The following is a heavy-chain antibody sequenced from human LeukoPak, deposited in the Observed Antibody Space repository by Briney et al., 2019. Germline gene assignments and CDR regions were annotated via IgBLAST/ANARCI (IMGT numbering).Heavy chain of an antibody. J-gene: IGHJ4*02. V-gene: IGHV3-66*01. CDR2: IYTGGST. CDR3: AKAYCGGDCYPERPLDY. D-gene: IGHD2-21*02. CDR1: GFTVRTNY. Sequence: GGSLRLSCAASGFTVRTNYMSWVRQAPGKGLEWVSVIYTGGSTYYADSVKGRFTISRDTSKNTLYLQMNSLRAEDTAVYYCAKAYCGGDCYPERPLDYWGQGTLVTVSS.